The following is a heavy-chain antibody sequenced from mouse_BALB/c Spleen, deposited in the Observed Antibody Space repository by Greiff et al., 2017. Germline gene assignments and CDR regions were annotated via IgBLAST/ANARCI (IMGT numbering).Heavy chain of an antibody. CDR3: ARKRDYRYDGGAMDY. V-gene: IGHV2-2*02. CDR1: GFSLTSYG. D-gene: IGHD2-14*01. CDR2: IWSGGST. J-gene: IGHJ4*01. Sequence: QVQLQQSGPGLVQPSQSLSITCTVSGFSLTSYGVHWVRQSPGKGLEWLGVIWSGGSTDYNAAFISRLSISKDNSKSQVFFKMNSLQANDTAIYYCARKRDYRYDGGAMDYWGQGTSVTVSS.